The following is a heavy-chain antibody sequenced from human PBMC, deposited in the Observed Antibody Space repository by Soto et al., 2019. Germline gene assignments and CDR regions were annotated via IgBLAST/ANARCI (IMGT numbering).Heavy chain of an antibody. Sequence: QTGWSLRLSCAVSGFSFISAWMTWIRQAPGKGLERVAIMNEDGSERYYVDSVKGRFTISRDNAKNALFLQMNSLRVEDTAVYFCARDRAYSRFDYWGQGSLVTVSS. CDR2: MNEDGSER. D-gene: IGHD4-4*01. CDR3: ARDRAYSRFDY. CDR1: GFSFISAW. V-gene: IGHV3-7*03. J-gene: IGHJ4*02.